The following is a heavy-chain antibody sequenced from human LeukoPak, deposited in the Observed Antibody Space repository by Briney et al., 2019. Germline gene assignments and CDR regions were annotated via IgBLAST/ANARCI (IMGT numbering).Heavy chain of an antibody. CDR1: GFTFSTYS. CDR3: LSGPGH. CDR2: ISTSSYI. Sequence: SGGSLRLSCAASGFTFSTYSMNWVRQAPGKGLEGVSSISTSSYIYYADSVKGRFTISRDNAKNTLYLEMNGLRAEDTAVFYCLSGPGHCGQGTLVTVSS. J-gene: IGHJ4*02. V-gene: IGHV3-21*01.